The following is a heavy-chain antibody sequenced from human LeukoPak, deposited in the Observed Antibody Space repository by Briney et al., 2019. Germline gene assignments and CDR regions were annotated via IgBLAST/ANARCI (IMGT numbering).Heavy chain of an antibody. Sequence: GGSLRLSCAASGFAFDDYAIHWVRQAPGKGLEWVSGISWSSGSIGYADSVRGRFTISRDNAKNSLYLQMNSLRAEDTAVYYCARDHARYFDWLVPWFDPWGQGTLVTVSS. J-gene: IGHJ5*02. CDR3: ARDHARYFDWLVPWFDP. CDR1: GFAFDDYA. D-gene: IGHD3-9*01. V-gene: IGHV3-9*01. CDR2: ISWSSGSI.